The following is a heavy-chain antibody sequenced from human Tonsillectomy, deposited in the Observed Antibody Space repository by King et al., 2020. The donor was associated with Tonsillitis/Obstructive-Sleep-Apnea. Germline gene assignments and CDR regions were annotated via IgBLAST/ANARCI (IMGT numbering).Heavy chain of an antibody. CDR1: GFTFSSYS. J-gene: IGHJ3*02. V-gene: IGHV3-21*01. Sequence: VQLVESGGGLVKPGGSLRLSCAASGFTFSSYSINWVRQAPGKGLEWVSSISSSSSYIYYADSVKGRFTISIDNAKNSLYLQMNSLRAEDTAVYYCARGAYYDSSGNAFDIWGQGTMVTVSS. CDR3: ARGAYYDSSGNAFDI. D-gene: IGHD3-22*01. CDR2: ISSSSSYI.